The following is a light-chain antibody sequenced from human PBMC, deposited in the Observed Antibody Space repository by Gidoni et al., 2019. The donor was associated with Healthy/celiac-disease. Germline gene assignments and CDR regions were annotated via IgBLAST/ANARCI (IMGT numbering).Light chain of an antibody. Sequence: EIASTQSPATLSLSPGERATLSCRSSQSVSSYLAWYKQKPGQAPSLLIYDASNRATGIPARFSGSGSGTDFTLTISSLEPEDFAVYYCQQRSNWPSLTFGGGTKVEIK. V-gene: IGKV3-11*01. J-gene: IGKJ4*01. CDR2: DAS. CDR3: QQRSNWPSLT. CDR1: QSVSSY.